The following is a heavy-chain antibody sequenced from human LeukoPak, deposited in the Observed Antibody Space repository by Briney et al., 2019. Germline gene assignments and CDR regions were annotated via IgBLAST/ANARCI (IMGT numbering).Heavy chain of an antibody. CDR2: ISGSGGSI. J-gene: IGHJ1*01. V-gene: IGHV3-23*01. CDR3: SKDATFVVPSPPVH. Sequence: PGGSLRLSCAASGFTFSSFAMSWVRQAPGKGLEWVSAISGSGGSIYYADSVKGRFTISRDDSKNTLYLQMNSLRAEDTAVYYFSKDATFVVPSPPVHWGQGNLVTGSS. D-gene: IGHD2-15*01. CDR1: GFTFSSFA.